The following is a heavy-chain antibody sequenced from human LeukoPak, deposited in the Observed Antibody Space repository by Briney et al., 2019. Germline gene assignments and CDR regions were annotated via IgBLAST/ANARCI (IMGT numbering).Heavy chain of an antibody. V-gene: IGHV3-30*04. CDR3: TRDGPVAGKGGFDY. CDR1: GFTFSNSA. J-gene: IGHJ4*02. D-gene: IGHD6-19*01. CDR2: ISYDGNNK. Sequence: GRSLRLSCAASGFTFSNSAMHWVRQAPGKGPEWVAVISYDGNNKYYADSVKGRFTISRDNSKNTLYVQMNSLRAEDTAVYYCTRDGPVAGKGGFDYWGQGTLVTVSS.